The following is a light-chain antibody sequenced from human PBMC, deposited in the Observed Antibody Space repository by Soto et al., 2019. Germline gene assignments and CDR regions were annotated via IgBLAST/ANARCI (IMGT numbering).Light chain of an antibody. CDR2: AAS. J-gene: IGKJ2*01. CDR1: QSISNS. V-gene: IGKV1-39*01. Sequence: DIQMTQSPPSLSASVGDRVTITCRASQSISNSLHWYQHKPGKAPKVLIYAASSLQSGVPSRFSASGSGTDFTLTISSLQPEDFATYYCQQSDSTPYSFGQGTKLEIK. CDR3: QQSDSTPYS.